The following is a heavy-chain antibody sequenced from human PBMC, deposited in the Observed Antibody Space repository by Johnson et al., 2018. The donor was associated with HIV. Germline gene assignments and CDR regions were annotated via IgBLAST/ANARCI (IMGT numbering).Heavy chain of an antibody. Sequence: QVQLVESGGGVVQPGGSLRLSCAASGFTFSAYGMHWVRQAPGKGLEWVAFIRYDAYNKYSADSVKGRFTISRDNSKNTLYLQMNSLRAEDTAVYYCAKDRRQSSWELLDDAFDIWGQGTMVTVSS. CDR3: AKDRRQSSWELLDDAFDI. CDR2: IRYDAYNK. V-gene: IGHV3-30*02. CDR1: GFTFSAYG. D-gene: IGHD1-26*01. J-gene: IGHJ3*02.